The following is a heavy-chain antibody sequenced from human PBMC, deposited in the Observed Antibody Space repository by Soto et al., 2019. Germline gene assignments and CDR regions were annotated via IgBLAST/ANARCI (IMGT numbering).Heavy chain of an antibody. V-gene: IGHV4-59*01. CDR1: GGSISSYY. D-gene: IGHD3-10*01. Sequence: SETLSLTCTVSGGSISSYYWSWIRQPPGKGLEWIGYIYYSGSTNYNPSLKSRVTISVDTSKNQFSLKLSSVTAADTAVYYCARGRFGELLYYFVYWGQGTLVTVSS. CDR2: IYYSGST. CDR3: ARGRFGELLYYFVY. J-gene: IGHJ4*02.